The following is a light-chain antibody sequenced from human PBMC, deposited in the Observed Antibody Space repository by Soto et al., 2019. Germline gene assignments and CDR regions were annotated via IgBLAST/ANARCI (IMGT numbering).Light chain of an antibody. V-gene: IGKV3-20*01. Sequence: EIVLTQSPGTLSSSPGERATLSCRASQSVSSSYLAWYQQKPGQAPRLLIYGASSRATGIPDRLSGSGSGTDFTLTISRLEPEDFAVYYCQQYGSSQWTFGQGTKV. CDR1: QSVSSSY. CDR3: QQYGSSQWT. J-gene: IGKJ1*01. CDR2: GAS.